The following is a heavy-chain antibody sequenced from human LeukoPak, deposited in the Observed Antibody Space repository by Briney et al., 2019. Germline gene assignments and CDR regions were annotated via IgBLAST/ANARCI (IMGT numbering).Heavy chain of an antibody. CDR1: GFILSNAC. CDR2: IKRKTDGGTT. CDR3: SGSSWATNDY. V-gene: IGHV3-15*01. J-gene: IGHJ4*02. Sequence: GGSLRLSCAASGFILSNACMSGVRQAPGKGREWFGRIKRKTDGGTTDYAAPVKGRFTISRDDTKNTLYLQMNSLKTEDTAVYYCSGSSWATNDYWGQGTLVTVSS. D-gene: IGHD6-13*01.